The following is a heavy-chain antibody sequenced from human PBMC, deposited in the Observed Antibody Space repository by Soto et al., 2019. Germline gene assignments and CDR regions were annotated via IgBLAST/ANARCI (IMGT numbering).Heavy chain of an antibody. CDR3: ARRARPDFYYMDV. D-gene: IGHD6-6*01. J-gene: IGHJ6*03. Sequence: EVQLAESGGGLAQPGGSLRLSCAASGFTLSGYAMDWVRQAPGKGLEYVSGISSNGVGTYYANSVQGRFTISRGNSKSTVYLQMGSLRPEDMAVYYCARRARPDFYYMDVWGKGTTVTVSS. CDR1: GFTLSGYA. CDR2: ISSNGVGT. V-gene: IGHV3-64*01.